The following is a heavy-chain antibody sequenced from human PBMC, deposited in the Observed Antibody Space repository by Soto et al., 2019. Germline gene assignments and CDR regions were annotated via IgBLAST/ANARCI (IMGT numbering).Heavy chain of an antibody. J-gene: IGHJ5*02. CDR3: AREEYDPRFDP. D-gene: IGHD1-1*01. CDR1: GFTFSSYG. V-gene: IGHV3-33*01. Sequence: QVQLVESGGGVVQPVRSLRLSCAASGFTFSSYGMHWVRQAPGKGLEWVAVIWYDGSNKYYADSVKGRFTISRDNSKNTLYLQMNSLRAEDTAVYYCAREEYDPRFDPWGQGTLVTVSS. CDR2: IWYDGSNK.